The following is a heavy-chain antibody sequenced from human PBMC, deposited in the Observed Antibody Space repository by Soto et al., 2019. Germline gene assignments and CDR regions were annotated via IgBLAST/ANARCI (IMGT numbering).Heavy chain of an antibody. D-gene: IGHD5-18*01. CDR3: ARDRLMATAGTARHYFGLDV. V-gene: IGHV4-31*03. J-gene: IGHJ6*02. CDR1: GGSIRSGGYY. Sequence: SETLSLTCTVSGGSIRSGGYYWSWVRQNPRRGLEWIGNIYCSGNTYYNPSLKSRLTISVDTSKNQFSLNLSSVTAADTAVYYCARDRLMATAGTARHYFGLDVWGQGTTVTVSS. CDR2: IYCSGNT.